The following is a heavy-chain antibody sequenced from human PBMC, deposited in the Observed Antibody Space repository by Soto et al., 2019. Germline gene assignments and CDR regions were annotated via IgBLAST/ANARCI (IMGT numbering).Heavy chain of an antibody. CDR1: GFTVSSNY. CDR3: ARGRRYNWNDVILFDY. J-gene: IGHJ4*02. V-gene: IGHV3-66*01. Sequence: GGSLRLSCAASGFTVSSNYMSWVRQAPGKGLEWVSVIYSGGSTYYADSVKGRFTISRHNSKNTLYLQMNSLRAEDTAVYYCARGRRYNWNDVILFDYWGQGTLVTV. D-gene: IGHD1-1*01. CDR2: IYSGGST.